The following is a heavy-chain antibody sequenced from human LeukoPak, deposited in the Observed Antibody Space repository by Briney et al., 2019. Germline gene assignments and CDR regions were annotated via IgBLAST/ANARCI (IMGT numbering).Heavy chain of an antibody. Sequence: SETLSLTCAVCGGSFSRYYWSWIRQSPGKGLEWIAEIDHRGDTNYNASVKSRVIISVDKYKNQFSQKVRYLLAADAAVFYFSRGPTISETGYFDFGGQGTLVTVSS. CDR2: IDHRGDT. CDR1: GGSFSRYY. D-gene: IGHD1-1*01. CDR3: SRGPTISETGYFDF. J-gene: IGHJ4*03. V-gene: IGHV4-34*01.